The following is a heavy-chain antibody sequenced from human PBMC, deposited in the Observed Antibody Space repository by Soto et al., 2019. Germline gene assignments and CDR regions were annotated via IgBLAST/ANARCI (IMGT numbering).Heavy chain of an antibody. V-gene: IGHV3-9*01. CDR2: ISWNSGSI. CDR3: AKDTDPGIAVAGSVGFQH. CDR1: GFTFDDYA. D-gene: IGHD6-19*01. J-gene: IGHJ1*01. Sequence: GGSLRLSCAASGFTFDDYAMHWVRQAPGKGLEWVSGISWNSGSIGYADSVKGRFTISRDNAKNSLYLQMNSLRAEDTALYYCAKDTDPGIAVAGSVGFQHWGQGTLVTVSS.